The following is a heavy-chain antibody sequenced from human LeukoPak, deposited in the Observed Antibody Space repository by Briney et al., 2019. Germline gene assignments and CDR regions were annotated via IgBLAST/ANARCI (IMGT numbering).Heavy chain of an antibody. V-gene: IGHV3-30*03. Sequence: PGGSLRLSCVVSGFIFSSYGMHWVRQAPGKGLEWVAVTSYDGSNKYYADSVKGRFTISRDNSKNTLYLHMNSPRVEDTAVYYCARDRMVATMSVGYWGQGTLVTVSS. CDR2: TSYDGSNK. J-gene: IGHJ4*02. D-gene: IGHD5-12*01. CDR1: GFIFSSYG. CDR3: ARDRMVATMSVGY.